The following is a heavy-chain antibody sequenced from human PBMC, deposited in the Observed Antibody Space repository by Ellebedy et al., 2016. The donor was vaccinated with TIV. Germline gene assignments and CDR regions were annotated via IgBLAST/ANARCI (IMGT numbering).Heavy chain of an antibody. Sequence: PGGSLRLSCAASGLSFSKAWMSWVRQAPGKGVEWVGRIKSKTDGGTTDYAAPVKGRFTISRDESQNTLYLQINSLKTEETAVYYCTTGGRMGRYGMDVWGQGTTVTVSS. D-gene: IGHD2-15*01. CDR2: IKSKTDGGTT. CDR1: GLSFSKAW. V-gene: IGHV3-15*01. CDR3: TTGGRMGRYGMDV. J-gene: IGHJ6*02.